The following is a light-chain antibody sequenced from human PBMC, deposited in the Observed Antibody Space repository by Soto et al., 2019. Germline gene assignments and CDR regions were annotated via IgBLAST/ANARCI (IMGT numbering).Light chain of an antibody. CDR2: GAS. Sequence: EIVLTQSPGTLSLSPGERATLSCRASQSVSSSYLAWYQQKPGQAPRLLIYGASSRATGIPDRFSGSGSGTDVTLTISRLEPEDCAVYYCQQYGSSPTFGQGTKVEIK. CDR3: QQYGSSPT. CDR1: QSVSSSY. J-gene: IGKJ1*01. V-gene: IGKV3-20*01.